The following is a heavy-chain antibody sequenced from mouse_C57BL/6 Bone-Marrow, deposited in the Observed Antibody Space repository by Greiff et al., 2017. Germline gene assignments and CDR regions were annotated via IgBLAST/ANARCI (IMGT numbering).Heavy chain of an antibody. CDR3: ARWRLPLYYAMDY. D-gene: IGHD2-4*01. V-gene: IGHV1-55*01. J-gene: IGHJ4*01. CDR2: IYPGSGST. CDR1: GYTFTSYW. Sequence: QVQLQQPGAELVKPGASVKMSCKASGYTFTSYWITWVKQRPGQGLEWIGDIYPGSGSTNYNEKFKSKATLTVDTSSSTAYMQLSSLTSEDSAVYYCARWRLPLYYAMDYWGQGTSVTVSS.